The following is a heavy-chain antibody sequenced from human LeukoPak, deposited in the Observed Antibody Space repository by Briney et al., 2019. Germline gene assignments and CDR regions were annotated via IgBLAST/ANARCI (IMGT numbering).Heavy chain of an antibody. D-gene: IGHD3-22*01. J-gene: IGHJ4*02. CDR3: APAVASGFNRNDY. Sequence: PGGSLRLSCAASGFTFSSYGMHWVRQAPGKGLEWVAFVRYDGSNKYYADSVKGRFTISRDNSKTTLYLQMDSLRAEDTAVYYCAPAVASGFNRNDYWGQRTLVTVSP. V-gene: IGHV3-30*02. CDR1: GFTFSSYG. CDR2: VRYDGSNK.